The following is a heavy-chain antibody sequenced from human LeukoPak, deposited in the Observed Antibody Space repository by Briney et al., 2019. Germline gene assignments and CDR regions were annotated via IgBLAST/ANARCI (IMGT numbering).Heavy chain of an antibody. J-gene: IGHJ6*02. V-gene: IGHV3-23*01. CDR2: ITGSGGTT. CDR1: AFTFSDYA. CDR3: AKFSPTPLLNYYYYGMDV. Sequence: SGGSLRLSCAASAFTFSDYAMTWVRQAPGKGLEWVSAITGSGGTTYYADSVKGRFTISRDNSKNTLYLQMNSLRAEDTAVYYCAKFSPTPLLNYYYYGMDVWGQGTTVTVSS.